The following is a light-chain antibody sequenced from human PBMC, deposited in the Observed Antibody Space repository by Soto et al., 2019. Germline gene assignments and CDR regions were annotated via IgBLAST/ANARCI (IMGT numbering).Light chain of an antibody. V-gene: IGKV3-11*01. J-gene: IGKJ5*01. CDR2: DAS. CDR3: QQNYSPPPIT. Sequence: ETVLTQSPATLSLSPGERATLSCRASQSVSSYLAWYQQKPGQAPRLLIYDASNRATGIPARFSGSGSGTDFTLTISSLQPEDFATYYCQQNYSPPPITFGQGTRLEIK. CDR1: QSVSSY.